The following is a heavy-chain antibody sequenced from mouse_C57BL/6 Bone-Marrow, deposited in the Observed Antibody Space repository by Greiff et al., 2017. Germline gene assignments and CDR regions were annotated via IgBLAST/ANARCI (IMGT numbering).Heavy chain of an antibody. CDR2: IYPRSGNT. CDR3: ARPHYYGSSPDYFDV. Sequence: QVQLQQSGAELARPGASVKLSCTASGYTFTSYGISWVKQRTGQGLEWIGEIYPRSGNTYYNEKFNGKATLTADKSSSTAYMELRSLTSEDSAVYFCARPHYYGSSPDYFDVWGTGTTVTVSS. J-gene: IGHJ1*03. V-gene: IGHV1-81*01. D-gene: IGHD1-1*01. CDR1: GYTFTSYG.